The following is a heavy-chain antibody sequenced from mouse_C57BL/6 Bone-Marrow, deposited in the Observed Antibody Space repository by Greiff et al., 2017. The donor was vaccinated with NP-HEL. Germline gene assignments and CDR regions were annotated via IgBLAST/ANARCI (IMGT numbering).Heavy chain of an antibody. Sequence: VQLQESGAELARPGASVKLSCKASGYTFTSYGISWVKQRTGQGLEWIGEIYPRSGNTYYNEKFKGKATLTADKSSSTAYMELRSLTSEDSAVYFCARGGNYLFAYWGQGTLVTVSA. CDR2: IYPRSGNT. V-gene: IGHV1-81*01. D-gene: IGHD2-1*01. J-gene: IGHJ3*01. CDR3: ARGGNYLFAY. CDR1: GYTFTSYG.